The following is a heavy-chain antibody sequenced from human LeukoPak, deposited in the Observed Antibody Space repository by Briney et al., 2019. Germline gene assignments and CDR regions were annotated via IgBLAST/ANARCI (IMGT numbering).Heavy chain of an antibody. V-gene: IGHV1-2*02. CDR1: GYTFTGYY. CDR2: INPNSGGT. Sequence: ASVKVSCKASGYTFTGYYMHWVRQAPGQGLEWMGWINPNSGGTNYAQKFQGRVTMTRDTSISTAYMELSRLRSDDTAVYYCARDLYDSSGYLLPPDYWGQGTLVTVSS. CDR3: ARDLYDSSGYLLPPDY. J-gene: IGHJ4*02. D-gene: IGHD3-22*01.